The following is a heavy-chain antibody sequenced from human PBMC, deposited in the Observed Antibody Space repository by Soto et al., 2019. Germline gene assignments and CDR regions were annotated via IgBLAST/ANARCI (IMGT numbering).Heavy chain of an antibody. CDR2: IYPGDSDT. D-gene: IGHD4-17*01. Sequence: GESLKISCKGSGYSFTSYWIGWVRQMPGKGLEWMGIIYPGDSDTRYSPSFQGQVTISADKSISTAYLQWSSLKASDTAMYYCARHAQDYGDYLTSDYWGQGTLVTVSS. J-gene: IGHJ4*02. CDR1: GYSFTSYW. V-gene: IGHV5-51*01. CDR3: ARHAQDYGDYLTSDY.